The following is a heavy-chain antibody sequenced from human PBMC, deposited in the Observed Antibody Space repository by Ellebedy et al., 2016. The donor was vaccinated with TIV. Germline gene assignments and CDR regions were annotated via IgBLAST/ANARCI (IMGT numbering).Heavy chain of an antibody. J-gene: IGHJ4*02. D-gene: IGHD3-10*02. V-gene: IGHV3-66*01. Sequence: PGGSLRLSCAASGFTVSSNYMSWVRQAPGKGLEWVSIIYSGGSIYYADSVKGRFTISRDNSENTLYLQMNSLRAEDTAVYFCARDVRGHRDWGQGTMVTVSS. CDR2: IYSGGSI. CDR1: GFTVSSNY. CDR3: ARDVRGHRD.